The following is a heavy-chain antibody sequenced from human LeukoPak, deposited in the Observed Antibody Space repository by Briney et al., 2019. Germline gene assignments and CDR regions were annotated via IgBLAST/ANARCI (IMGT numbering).Heavy chain of an antibody. D-gene: IGHD4-23*01. CDR2: ASGSGGST. Sequence: GGSLRLSCAASGFTFSSYAMSWVRQAPGKGLEWVSSASGSGGSTYYADTVKGRFTISRDNSKNTLYLQMNSLRAEDTAVYYCAKDLGSVVTPPSLDYWGQGTLVTVSS. CDR3: AKDLGSVVTPPSLDY. J-gene: IGHJ4*02. V-gene: IGHV3-23*01. CDR1: GFTFSSYA.